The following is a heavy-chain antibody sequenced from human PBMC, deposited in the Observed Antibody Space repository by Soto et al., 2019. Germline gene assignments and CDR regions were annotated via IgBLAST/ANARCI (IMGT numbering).Heavy chain of an antibody. CDR1: GFTFSSHA. J-gene: IGHJ4*03. D-gene: IGHD3-10*01. Sequence: GWSLRLSCAASGFTFSSHAMNWVRQAPGKGLEWVSTITNTGGDTLYADSVKGRFTISRDNSKNTLFLKMNNLRVEETATYESLNASGESYPGRRVSHYWRDGT. CDR3: LNASGESYPGRRVSHY. V-gene: IGHV3-23*01. CDR2: ITNTGGDT.